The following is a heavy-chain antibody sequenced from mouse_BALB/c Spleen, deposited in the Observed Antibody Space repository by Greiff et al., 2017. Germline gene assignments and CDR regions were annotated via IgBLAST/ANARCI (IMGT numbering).Heavy chain of an antibody. CDR1: GFTFSDYY. Sequence: EVMLVESGGGLVQPGGSLKLSCAASGFTFSDYYMYWVRQTPEKRLEWVATISDGGSYTYYPDSVKGRFTISRDNAKNNLYLQMSSLKSEDTAMYYCARVGGKLGDYWGQGTSVTVSS. J-gene: IGHJ4*01. V-gene: IGHV5-4*02. CDR3: ARVGGKLGDY. D-gene: IGHD1-1*02. CDR2: ISDGGSYT.